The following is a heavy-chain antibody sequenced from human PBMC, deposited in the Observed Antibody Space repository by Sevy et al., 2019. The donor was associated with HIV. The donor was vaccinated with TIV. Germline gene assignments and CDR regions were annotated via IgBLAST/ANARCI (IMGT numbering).Heavy chain of an antibody. V-gene: IGHV3-23*01. Sequence: GGSLRLSCAASGFTFSNYVMSWVRQAPGKGLEWVSVISGSGVNTYYADSVKGRFTISRDNSKNTLYLQMNSLRAEDTAIYYCAKGMTSIEEFDYRGQGTLVTVSS. J-gene: IGHJ4*02. CDR3: AKGMTSIEEFDY. D-gene: IGHD2-21*02. CDR2: ISGSGVNT. CDR1: GFTFSNYV.